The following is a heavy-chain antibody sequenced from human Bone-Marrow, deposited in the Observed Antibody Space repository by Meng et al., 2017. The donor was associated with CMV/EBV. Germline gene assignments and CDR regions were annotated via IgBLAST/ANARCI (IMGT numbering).Heavy chain of an antibody. CDR1: GFSLDTSAAG. CDR2: IYGNDDK. J-gene: IGHJ4*02. Sequence: SGPTLVQPTQTLTLTCTFSGFSLDTSAAGVGWIHQPPGRALEWLALIYGNDDKRHRPSLKHRLTITKDTSKNQVVLTMTNMEHMNTATYFCAHTHLGYNNRHFDSWGQGILVTVSS. V-gene: IGHV2-5*01. CDR3: AHTHLGYNNRHFDS. D-gene: IGHD5-12*01.